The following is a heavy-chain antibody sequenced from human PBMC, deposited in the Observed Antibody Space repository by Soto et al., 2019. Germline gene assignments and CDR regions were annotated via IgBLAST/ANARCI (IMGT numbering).Heavy chain of an antibody. CDR2: ISGSSSMI. D-gene: IGHD2-8*01. V-gene: IGHV3-48*01. CDR1: GFTFSSYS. CDR3: ARDLNPRQEMLYALLGY. Sequence: DVQLVESGGGWVQPGGSLRLSCAASGFTFSSYSMIWVRRAPGKGREWVSYISGSSSMIYYADSVKGRFTISRDNAKNSLYLQMNSLRAEDTAVYYCARDLNPRQEMLYALLGYWGQGTLVTVSS. J-gene: IGHJ4*02.